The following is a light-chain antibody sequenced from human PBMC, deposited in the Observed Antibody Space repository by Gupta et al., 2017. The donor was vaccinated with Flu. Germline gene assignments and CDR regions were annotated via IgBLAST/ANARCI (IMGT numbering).Light chain of an antibody. CDR1: QSFTSNY. V-gene: IGKV3-20*01. CDR2: GAS. J-gene: IGKJ1*01. Sequence: GTLSLSPGERATLSCRASQSFTSNYLAWYQQKPGQAPRLLIYGASSRATGIPDRFSASGSGTXFTLTIXRLEPEDFAVYFCQHYLNSPRTFGXGTKVEIK. CDR3: QHYLNSPRT.